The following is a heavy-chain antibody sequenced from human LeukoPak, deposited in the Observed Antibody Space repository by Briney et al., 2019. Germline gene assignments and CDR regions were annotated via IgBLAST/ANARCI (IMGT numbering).Heavy chain of an antibody. Sequence: SETLPLTCTVSGGSISSYYWSWIRQPPGKGLEWIGYIYYSGSTNYNPSLKSRVTISVDTSKNQFSLKLSSVTAADTAVYYCARGCGDYLGHWGQGTLVTVSP. CDR3: ARGCGDYLGH. CDR2: IYYSGST. D-gene: IGHD4-17*01. CDR1: GGSISSYY. V-gene: IGHV4-59*01. J-gene: IGHJ4*02.